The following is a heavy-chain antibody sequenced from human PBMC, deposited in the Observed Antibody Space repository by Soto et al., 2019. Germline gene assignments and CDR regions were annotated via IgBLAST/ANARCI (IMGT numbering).Heavy chain of an antibody. V-gene: IGHV3-30*18. Sequence: QVQLVESGGGVVQPGRSLRLSCAASGFPFSTTGMHWVRQAPGKGLEWVAMISHDGGAKYYADSVKGRFTISRDDSKNTLYLQMNSLRPEDTAVYYCAKDIYSSGWYNYFDPWGQGTLVTVSS. CDR2: ISHDGGAK. CDR3: AKDIYSSGWYNYFDP. J-gene: IGHJ5*02. D-gene: IGHD6-19*01. CDR1: GFPFSTTG.